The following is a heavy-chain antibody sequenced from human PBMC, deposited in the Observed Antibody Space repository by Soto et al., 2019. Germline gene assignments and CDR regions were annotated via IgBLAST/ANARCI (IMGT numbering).Heavy chain of an antibody. D-gene: IGHD3-22*01. V-gene: IGHV1-69*13. CDR3: ANEGSLARENYYDSSGYLAFDY. J-gene: IGHJ4*02. CDR1: GGTFSSYA. Sequence: SVKVSCKASGGTFSSYAISWVRQAPGQGLEWMGGIIPIFGTANYAQKFQGRVTITADESTSTAYMELSSLRSEDTAVYYCANEGSLARENYYDSSGYLAFDYWGQGTLVTAPQ. CDR2: IIPIFGTA.